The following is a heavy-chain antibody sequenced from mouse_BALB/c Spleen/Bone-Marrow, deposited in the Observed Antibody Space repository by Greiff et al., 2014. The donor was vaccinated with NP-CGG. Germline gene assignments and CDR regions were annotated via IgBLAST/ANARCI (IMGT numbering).Heavy chain of an antibody. CDR1: GFSLTSYG. J-gene: IGHJ1*01. Sequence: VQLVESGPGLVAPSQSLSITCTVSGFSLTSYGVHWVRQPPGKGLEWLGVIWAGGSTNYNSALMSRLSISKDNSKSQVFLKMNSLQTDDTAMYCCARGGGNWYFDVWGAGTTVTVSS. CDR2: IWAGGST. V-gene: IGHV2-9*02. CDR3: ARGGGNWYFDV.